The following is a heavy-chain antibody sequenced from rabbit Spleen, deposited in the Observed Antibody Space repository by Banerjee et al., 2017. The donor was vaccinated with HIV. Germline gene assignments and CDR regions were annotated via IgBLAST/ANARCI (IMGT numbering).Heavy chain of an antibody. Sequence: QEQLVESGGGLVQPEGSLTLTCTASGFSFSDIYWISWVRQAPGKGLEWIGCIYTAGGSNYYASWAKGRFTITRSTSLTAVTLQLNSLTAADTATYCCARLSSGAFTLWGPGTLVTVS. J-gene: IGHJ4*01. D-gene: IGHD1-1*01. V-gene: IGHV1S45*01. CDR2: IYTAGGSN. CDR3: ARLSSGAFTL. CDR1: GFSFSDIYW.